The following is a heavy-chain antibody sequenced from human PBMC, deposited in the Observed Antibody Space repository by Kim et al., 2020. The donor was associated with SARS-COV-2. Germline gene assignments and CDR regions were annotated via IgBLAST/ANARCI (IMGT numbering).Heavy chain of an antibody. J-gene: IGHJ6*02. Sequence: GGSLRLSCAASGFTFSSYGMHWVRQAPGKGLEWVAVISYDGSNKYYADSVKGRFTISRDNSKNTLYLQMNSLRAEDTAVYYCAKSWGSYSSSWRYYYYGMDVWGQGTTVTVSS. CDR3: AKSWGSYSSSWRYYYYGMDV. D-gene: IGHD6-13*01. CDR2: ISYDGSNK. V-gene: IGHV3-30*18. CDR1: GFTFSSYG.